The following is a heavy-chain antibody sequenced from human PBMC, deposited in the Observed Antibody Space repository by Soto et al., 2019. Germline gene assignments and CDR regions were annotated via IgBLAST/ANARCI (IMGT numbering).Heavy chain of an antibody. D-gene: IGHD2-2*01. CDR2: INADGTST. V-gene: IGHV3-74*01. J-gene: IGHJ4*02. CDR1: GFTFRNCW. Sequence: QPGGSLRLSCPASGFTFRNCWMHWVRQVSVKGLEWVSRINADGTSTSYADSVKGRFTISRDNAKNTLYLHVNSLRAEDTAVYYCVKVLARGVGVPRFYFDSWGQGALVTVSS. CDR3: VKVLARGVGVPRFYFDS.